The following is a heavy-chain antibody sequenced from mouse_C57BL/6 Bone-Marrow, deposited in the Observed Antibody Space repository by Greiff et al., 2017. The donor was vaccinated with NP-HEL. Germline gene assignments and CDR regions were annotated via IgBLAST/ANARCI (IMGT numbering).Heavy chain of an antibody. Sequence: EVQLQQSGPELVKPGASVKISCKASGYTFTDYYMNWVKQSHGKSLEWIGDINPNNGGTSYNQKFKGKATLTVDKSSSTAYMELRSLTSEDSAVYYCARPAANWASWFAYWGQGTLVTVSA. V-gene: IGHV1-26*01. CDR1: GYTFTDYY. CDR3: ARPAANWASWFAY. J-gene: IGHJ3*01. D-gene: IGHD4-1*01. CDR2: INPNNGGT.